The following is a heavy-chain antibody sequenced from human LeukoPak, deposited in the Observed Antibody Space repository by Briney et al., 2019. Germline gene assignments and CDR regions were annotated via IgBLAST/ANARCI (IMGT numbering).Heavy chain of an antibody. D-gene: IGHD3-10*01. Sequence: LRLSCVASGFTFSSYAMTWVRQPPGKGLEWVGYIYYSGSTYYNPSLKSRVTISVDTSKNQFSLKLSSVTAADTAVYYCARDGLYGSGIWGQGTLVTVSS. CDR2: IYYSGST. J-gene: IGHJ4*02. CDR3: ARDGLYGSGI. CDR1: GFTFSSYA. V-gene: IGHV4-30-4*08.